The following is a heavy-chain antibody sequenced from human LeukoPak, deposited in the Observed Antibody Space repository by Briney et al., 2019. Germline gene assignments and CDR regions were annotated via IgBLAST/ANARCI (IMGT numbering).Heavy chain of an antibody. D-gene: IGHD3-22*01. V-gene: IGHV3-7*03. CDR1: GFSLSNYW. CDR3: ARDMVYYDSSGYPPGY. J-gene: IGHJ4*02. CDR2: IKQDGSEK. Sequence: GGSLRLSCAASGFSLSNYWMNWVRQAPGKGLEWVANIKQDGSEKNYVDSVKGRFSISRDNAKNSLILQMNSLRAEDTAVYYCARDMVYYDSSGYPPGYWGQGTLVTVSS.